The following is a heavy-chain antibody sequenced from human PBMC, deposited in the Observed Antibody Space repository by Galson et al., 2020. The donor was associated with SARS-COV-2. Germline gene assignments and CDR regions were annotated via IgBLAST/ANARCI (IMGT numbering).Heavy chain of an antibody. D-gene: IGHD4-17*01. J-gene: IGHJ4*02. Sequence: TGGSLRLSCAASGFTFRSYSMNWVRQTPGKGLEWVSSISGSGTSIYYAGSLKGRFTISRDNPQNSLYLQMNSLRVEDTAVYYCARDRTGDYVFDFWGQGTLVTVSS. V-gene: IGHV3-21*01. CDR3: ARDRTGDYVFDF. CDR2: ISGSGTSI. CDR1: GFTFRSYS.